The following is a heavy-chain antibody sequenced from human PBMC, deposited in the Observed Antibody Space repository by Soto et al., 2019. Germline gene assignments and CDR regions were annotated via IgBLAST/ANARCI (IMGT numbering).Heavy chain of an antibody. V-gene: IGHV1-18*01. J-gene: IGHJ4*02. CDR3: ARDLRYFDWIHSDY. D-gene: IGHD3-9*01. CDR2: ISAYNGNT. CDR1: GGTFSSYA. Sequence: ASVKVSCKASGGTFSSYAISWVRQAPGQGLEWMGWISAYNGNTNYAQKLQGRVTMTADTSTSTAYMELRSPRSDDTAVYYCARDLRYFDWIHSDYWGQGTLVTVSS.